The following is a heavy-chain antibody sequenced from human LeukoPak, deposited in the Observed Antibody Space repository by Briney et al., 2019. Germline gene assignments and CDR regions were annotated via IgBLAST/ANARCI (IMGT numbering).Heavy chain of an antibody. J-gene: IGHJ6*03. Sequence: GGSLRLSCAASGFTFSSYAMHWVRQAPGKGLEWVAVISYDGSNKYYADSVKGRFTISRDNSKNTLYLQMNSLRAEDTAVYYCARDDVGGYMDVWGKGTTVTVSS. CDR3: ARDDVGGYMDV. V-gene: IGHV3-30-3*01. CDR1: GFTFSSYA. CDR2: ISYDGSNK.